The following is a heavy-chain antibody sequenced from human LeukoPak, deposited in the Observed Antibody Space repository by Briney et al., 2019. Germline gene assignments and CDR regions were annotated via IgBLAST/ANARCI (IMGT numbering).Heavy chain of an antibody. CDR3: ARAEYSSGWSDYYYYYMDV. Sequence: ASVKVSCKASGYTFTSYGISWVRQAPGQGLEWMGGIIPIFGTANYAQKFQGRVTITADKSTSTAYMELSSLRSEDTAVYYCARAEYSSGWSDYYYYYMDVWGKGTTVTVSS. CDR2: IIPIFGTA. D-gene: IGHD6-19*01. J-gene: IGHJ6*03. CDR1: GYTFTSYG. V-gene: IGHV1-69*06.